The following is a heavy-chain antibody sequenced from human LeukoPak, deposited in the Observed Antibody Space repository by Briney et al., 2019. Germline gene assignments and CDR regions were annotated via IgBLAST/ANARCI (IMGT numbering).Heavy chain of an antibody. CDR2: INPSGGST. D-gene: IGHD5-18*01. J-gene: IGHJ6*03. CDR1: GYTFTSYY. V-gene: IGHV1-46*01. CDR3: ATAGYSYGSFYYYYYMDV. Sequence: ASVKVSCKASGYTFTSYYMHWVRQAPGQGLEWMGIINPSGGSTSYAQKFQGRVTMTRDMSTSTVYMELSSLRSEDTAVYYCATAGYSYGSFYYYYYMDVWGKGTTVTVSS.